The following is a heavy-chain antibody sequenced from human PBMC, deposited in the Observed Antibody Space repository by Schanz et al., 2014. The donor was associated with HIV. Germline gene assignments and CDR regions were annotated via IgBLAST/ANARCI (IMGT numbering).Heavy chain of an antibody. CDR3: AKDRNQYDSRYIGKGNYYYYYGMDV. Sequence: VQLLESGGGLVRPGRSLRLSCAGSGFSFDTFGIHWVRQAPGKGLEWLAVISYDGKNKKFANPGKGRFTISRDNSKNTVYLQAKNLRPEDTAVYYCAKDRNQYDSRYIGKGNYYYYYGMDVWGQGTTVTVSS. D-gene: IGHD3-22*01. CDR1: GFSFDTFG. CDR2: ISYDGKNK. V-gene: IGHV3-30*18. J-gene: IGHJ6*02.